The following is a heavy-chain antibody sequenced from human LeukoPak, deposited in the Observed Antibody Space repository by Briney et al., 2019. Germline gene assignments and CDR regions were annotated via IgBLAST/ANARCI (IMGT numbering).Heavy chain of an antibody. Sequence: SESLSLTCAVSGASVSATGFYWGWIRQPPGKGLQWTGNIYYSGSPYYNPPLNSRLTMSVDTSRNQFSLTMTSMAAADTAVYYCARLRKGRNFDYIFDFWGQGTLVTVSS. CDR1: GASVSATGFY. J-gene: IGHJ4*02. D-gene: IGHD3-9*01. V-gene: IGHV4-39*01. CDR3: ARLRKGRNFDYIFDF. CDR2: IYYSGSP.